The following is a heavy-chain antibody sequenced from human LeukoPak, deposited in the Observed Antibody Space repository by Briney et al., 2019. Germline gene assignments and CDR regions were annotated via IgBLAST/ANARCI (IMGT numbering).Heavy chain of an antibody. CDR3: AKDPTHYYGSGSSFDY. V-gene: IGHV3-30*18. Sequence: GRSLRLSCAASGFTFSSYGMHWVRQAPGKGLEWVAVISYDGSNKYYADSVKGRFTISRDNSKNTLYLQMNSLRAEDTAVYYCAKDPTHYYGSGSSFDYWGQGTLVTVSS. D-gene: IGHD3-10*01. J-gene: IGHJ4*02. CDR1: GFTFSSYG. CDR2: ISYDGSNK.